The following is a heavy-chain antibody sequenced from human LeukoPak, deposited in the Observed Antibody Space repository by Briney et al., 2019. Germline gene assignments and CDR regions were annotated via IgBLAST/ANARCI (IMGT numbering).Heavy chain of an antibody. V-gene: IGHV1-3*01. CDR2: INAGNGNT. Sequence: ASVKVPCKASGYTFTSYAMHWVRQAPGQRLEWMGWINAGNGNTKYSQKFQGRVTMTTDTSTSTAYMELRSLRSDDTAVYYCARAPPYYSSGWYYYYYGMDVWGQGATVTVSS. CDR3: ARAPPYYSSGWYYYYYGMDV. D-gene: IGHD6-19*01. CDR1: GYTFTSYA. J-gene: IGHJ6*02.